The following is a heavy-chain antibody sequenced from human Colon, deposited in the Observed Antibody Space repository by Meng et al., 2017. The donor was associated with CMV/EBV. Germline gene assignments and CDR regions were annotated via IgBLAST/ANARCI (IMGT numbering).Heavy chain of an antibody. CDR3: ARVGTGGRAFDI. V-gene: IGHV3-48*03. Sequence: GESLKISCAASGFTFRSYEMTWVRQTPGRGLEWLSYISSSGTTMHYADSVKGRFTISRDNSKNTLYLQMNSLRAEDTAVYYCARVGTGGRAFDIWGQGTMVTVSS. CDR1: GFTFRSYE. J-gene: IGHJ3*02. D-gene: IGHD5-18*01. CDR2: ISSSGTTM.